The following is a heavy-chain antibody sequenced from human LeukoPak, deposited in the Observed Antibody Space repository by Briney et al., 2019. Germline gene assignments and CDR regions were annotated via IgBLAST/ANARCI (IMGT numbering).Heavy chain of an antibody. CDR1: GGSISSSSYY. Sequence: SETLSLTCTVSGGSISSSSYYWGWIRQPPGKGLEWIGSIYYSGSTYYNPSLKSRVTISVDTSKNQFSLKLSSVTAADTAVYYCARGYYYGSGSPRYWGQGTLVTVSS. CDR3: ARGYYYGSGSPRY. CDR2: IYYSGST. J-gene: IGHJ4*02. V-gene: IGHV4-39*01. D-gene: IGHD3-10*01.